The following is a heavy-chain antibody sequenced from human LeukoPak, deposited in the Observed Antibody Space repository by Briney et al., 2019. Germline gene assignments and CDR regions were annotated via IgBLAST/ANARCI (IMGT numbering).Heavy chain of an antibody. Sequence: PGGSLRLSCAASGFTSGSYGMHWVRQAPGKGLEWVTFIRSDGSNKYYADTVKGRFTISRDNSKSTLYMEMTSLRADDTAVYYCAKDRDVRGSLLDYWGQGTLVTVSS. V-gene: IGHV3-30*02. J-gene: IGHJ4*02. CDR3: AKDRDVRGSLLDY. CDR2: IRSDGSNK. D-gene: IGHD3-16*01. CDR1: GFTSGSYG.